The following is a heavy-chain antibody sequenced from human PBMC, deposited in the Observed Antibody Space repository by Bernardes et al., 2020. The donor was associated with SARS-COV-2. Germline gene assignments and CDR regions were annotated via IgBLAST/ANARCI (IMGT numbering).Heavy chain of an antibody. CDR2: IRSDGSHT. J-gene: IGHJ4*02. CDR1: GFTFTSYA. CDR3: AKEEGEVGNPAFHN. D-gene: IGHD2-2*01. V-gene: IGHV3-23*01. Sequence: GGSLRLSCAASGFTFTSYAMSWVRQAPGKGPEWVSGIRSDGSHTYYADSVKGRFTISRDTSKNTVYLQMNSLRAEDTAVYYCAKEEGEVGNPAFHNWGQGTLVTVSS.